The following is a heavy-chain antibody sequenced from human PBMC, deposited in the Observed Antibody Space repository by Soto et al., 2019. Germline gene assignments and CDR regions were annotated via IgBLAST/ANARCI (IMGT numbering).Heavy chain of an antibody. V-gene: IGHV1-69*08. D-gene: IGHD5-12*01. CDR3: ARDLGPRGDGYDY. J-gene: IGHJ4*02. CDR1: GGTFSSYT. CDR2: IIPILGIA. Sequence: QVQLVQSGAEVKKPGSSVKVSCKASGGTFSSYTISWVRQAPGQGLEWMGRIIPILGIANYAPKFQGRAXIXAXKPTSTAYMELSSLRSEDTAVYYCARDLGPRGDGYDYWGQGTLVPVSS.